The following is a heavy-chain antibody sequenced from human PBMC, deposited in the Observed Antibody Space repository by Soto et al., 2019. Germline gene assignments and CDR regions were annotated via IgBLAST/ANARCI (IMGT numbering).Heavy chain of an antibody. CDR3: ARVDTAMPYGWYFDL. CDR1: GGSISSYY. Sequence: QVQLQESGPGLVKPSETLSLTCTVSGGSISSYYWSWIRQPPGKGLEWIGYIYYSGSTNYNPSLKSRVTISVDTSKNQFSLKLSSVTAADTAVYYCARVDTAMPYGWYFDLWGRGTLVTVSS. CDR2: IYYSGST. V-gene: IGHV4-59*01. D-gene: IGHD5-18*01. J-gene: IGHJ2*01.